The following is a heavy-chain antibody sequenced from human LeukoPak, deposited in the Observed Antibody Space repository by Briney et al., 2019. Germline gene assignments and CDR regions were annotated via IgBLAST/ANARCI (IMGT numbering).Heavy chain of an antibody. CDR2: INPSGGST. J-gene: IGHJ4*02. Sequence: ASVKVSCKASGGTFSSYAISWVRQAPGQGLEWMGIINPSGGSTSYAQKFQGRVTMTRDMSTSTVYMELSSLRSEDTAVYYCAGEYSGSHGGFYWGQGTLVTVSS. CDR1: GGTFSSYA. CDR3: AGEYSGSHGGFY. V-gene: IGHV1-46*01. D-gene: IGHD5-12*01.